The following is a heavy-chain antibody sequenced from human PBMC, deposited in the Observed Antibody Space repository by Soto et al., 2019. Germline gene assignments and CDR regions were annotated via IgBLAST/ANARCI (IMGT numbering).Heavy chain of an antibody. J-gene: IGHJ4*02. CDR3: ARHLSGYGYLYFEY. CDR1: GGSISSNSYY. V-gene: IGHV4-39*01. D-gene: IGHD5-18*01. CDR2: GYHGGNT. Sequence: QPQLQESGPGLVKPSETQSLTCTVSGGSISSNSYYWAWIRQPPGKGLEWIGSGYHGGNTYYNPSHKSRVTISVDTSANQFSLKLNSVTAADTAVYYCARHLSGYGYLYFEYWGQGILVTVSS.